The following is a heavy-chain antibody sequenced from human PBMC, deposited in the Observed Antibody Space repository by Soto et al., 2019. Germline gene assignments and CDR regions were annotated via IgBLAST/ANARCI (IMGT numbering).Heavy chain of an antibody. CDR1: VYTFTSYA. CDR2: INAGNGNT. J-gene: IGHJ3*02. CDR3: ARGDLGYCSSTSCLFDAFDI. V-gene: IGHV1-3*01. Sequence: ASVKVSCKASVYTFTSYAMHWVRQAPGQRLEWMGWINAGNGNTKYSQKFQGRVTITRDTSASTAYMELSSLRSEDTAVYYCARGDLGYCSSTSCLFDAFDIWGQGTMVTVSS. D-gene: IGHD2-2*01.